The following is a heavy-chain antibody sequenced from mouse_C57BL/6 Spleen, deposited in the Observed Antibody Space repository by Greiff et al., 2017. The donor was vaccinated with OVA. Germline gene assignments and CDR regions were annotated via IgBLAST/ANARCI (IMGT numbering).Heavy chain of an antibody. J-gene: IGHJ3*01. V-gene: IGHV5-4*01. Sequence: EVQWVESGGGLVKPGGSLKLSCAASGFTFSSYALSWVRQTPEKRLEWVATISDGGSYTYYPDNVKGRFTISRDNAKNNLYLQMSHLKSEDTAMYYCARDGDYGAWFAYWGQGTLVTVSA. CDR3: ARDGDYGAWFAY. D-gene: IGHD2-4*01. CDR1: GFTFSSYA. CDR2: ISDGGSYT.